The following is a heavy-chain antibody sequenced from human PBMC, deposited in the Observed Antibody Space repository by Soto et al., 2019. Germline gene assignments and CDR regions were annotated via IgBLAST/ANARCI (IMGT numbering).Heavy chain of an antibody. Sequence: PSETLSLTCTVSGGSVNSAGYYWSWIRQPPGKGLEWIGYIFYSGSTNYNPSLKSRVSMSVDTSKNQFSLNLSSVTAADTAVYYCARDSSYYYDSSAYRFFDYWGQETLVTVSS. CDR1: GGSVNSAGYY. V-gene: IGHV4-61*08. CDR3: ARDSSYYYDSSAYRFFDY. D-gene: IGHD3-22*01. J-gene: IGHJ4*02. CDR2: IFYSGST.